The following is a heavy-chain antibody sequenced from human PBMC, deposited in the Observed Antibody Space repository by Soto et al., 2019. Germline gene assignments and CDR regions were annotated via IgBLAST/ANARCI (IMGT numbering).Heavy chain of an antibody. D-gene: IGHD3-16*01. CDR2: KSHDGSNK. CDR1: GFTFSSYG. CDR3: AKDLITGGLGGYYYGMDV. J-gene: IGHJ6*02. Sequence: QVQLVESGGGVVQPGRSLRLSCAASGFTFSSYGMHWVRQAPGKGLEWVAVKSHDGSNKYYADSVKGRFTISRDNSKNTLYLQMNSLRAQDTAVYYCAKDLITGGLGGYYYGMDVWGQGTTVTVSS. V-gene: IGHV3-30*18.